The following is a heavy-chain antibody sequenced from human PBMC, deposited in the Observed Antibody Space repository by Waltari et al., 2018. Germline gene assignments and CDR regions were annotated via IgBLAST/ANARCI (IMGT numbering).Heavy chain of an antibody. CDR1: AFTLRSYN. CDR2: ISSGSDTI. Sequence: DVQLVESGGGLMQPGGSLRLSCAVSAFTLRSYNMTWVRQAPGKGLEWVSYISSGSDTIYYADSVKGRFTISRDNAQNSLYLEMNSLRGEDTAVYYCARVGPYSTSYYFDTWGQGTLVTVSS. V-gene: IGHV3-48*01. D-gene: IGHD6-13*01. CDR3: ARVGPYSTSYYFDT. J-gene: IGHJ4*01.